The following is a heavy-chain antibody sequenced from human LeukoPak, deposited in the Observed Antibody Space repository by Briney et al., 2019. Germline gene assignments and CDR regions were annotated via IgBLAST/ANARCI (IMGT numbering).Heavy chain of an antibody. V-gene: IGHV1-46*01. D-gene: IGHD3-22*01. CDR2: INPTSGST. Sequence: GASVKVSCKASGYTFTNYYIHWVRQAPGQGLEWMGIINPTSGSTAYKQKFQGRVTMTRDTSTSTVYMELSSLRSDDTAVYYCARLGYYYDSLGHYDYWGQGTLVIVSS. CDR1: GYTFTNYY. J-gene: IGHJ4*02. CDR3: ARLGYYYDSLGHYDY.